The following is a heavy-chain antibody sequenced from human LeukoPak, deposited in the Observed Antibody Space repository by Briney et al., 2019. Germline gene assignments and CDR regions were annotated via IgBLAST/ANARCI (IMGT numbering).Heavy chain of an antibody. J-gene: IGHJ4*02. CDR1: GYTFTSYD. CDR2: MNPNSGNT. D-gene: IGHD3-22*01. CDR3: ARDRVDSSGYYTVDY. V-gene: IGHV1-8*01. Sequence: ASVKVSCTASGYTFTSYDINWVRQATGQGLEWMGWMNPNSGNTGYAQKFQGRVTMTRDTSTSTAYMELSSLRSEDTAVYYCARDRVDSSGYYTVDYWGQGTLVTVSS.